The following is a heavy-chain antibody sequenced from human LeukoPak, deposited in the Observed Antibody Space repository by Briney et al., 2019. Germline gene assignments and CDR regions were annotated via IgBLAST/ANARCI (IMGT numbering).Heavy chain of an antibody. CDR1: GYTFTSYG. V-gene: IGHV1-18*01. CDR2: ISAYNGNT. J-gene: IGHJ4*02. Sequence: ASVKVSCKASGYTFTSYGISWVRQAPGQGLEWMGWISAYNGNTNYAQKFQGRVTMTRDTSISTAYMELSRLRSDDTAVYYCARDSGYSYGLDYFDYWGQGTLVTVSS. D-gene: IGHD5-18*01. CDR3: ARDSGYSYGLDYFDY.